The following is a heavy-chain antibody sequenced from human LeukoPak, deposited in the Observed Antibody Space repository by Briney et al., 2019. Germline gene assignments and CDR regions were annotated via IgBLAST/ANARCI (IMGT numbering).Heavy chain of an antibody. J-gene: IGHJ4*02. CDR3: AKVIVSVDTAIDY. V-gene: IGHV3-23*01. CDR2: NSGSGGST. Sequence: GGSLRLSCAASGFTFSSYAMTWVRQAPGQGLEWVSGNSGSGGSTYYADSVKGRFTISRDNSKNTLYLQMNSLRAEDTAVYYSAKVIVSVDTAIDYWGQGTLVTVSS. CDR1: GFTFSSYA. D-gene: IGHD5-18*01.